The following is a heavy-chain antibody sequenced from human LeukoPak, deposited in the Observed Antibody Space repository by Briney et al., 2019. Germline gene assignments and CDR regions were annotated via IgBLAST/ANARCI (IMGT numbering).Heavy chain of an antibody. CDR3: ARQYCTSTTCYHREFDF. D-gene: IGHD2-2*01. CDR1: GFRFTSYW. V-gene: IGHV5-51*01. Sequence: GESLKISCKGSGFRFTSYWIGWVRQMPGKGLEWMGVIYPGDSDTRYSPSFQGQVTISADRSISTAYLQWSSLKASDTSIYYCARQYCTSTTCYHREFDFWGQGTLVTVSS. CDR2: IYPGDSDT. J-gene: IGHJ4*02.